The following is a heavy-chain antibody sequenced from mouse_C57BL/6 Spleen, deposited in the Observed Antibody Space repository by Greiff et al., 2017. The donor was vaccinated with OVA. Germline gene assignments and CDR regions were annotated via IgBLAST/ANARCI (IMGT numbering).Heavy chain of an antibody. CDR2: IYPRDGST. V-gene: IGHV1-85*01. D-gene: IGHD1-1*01. CDR1: GYTFTSYD. J-gene: IGHJ3*01. CDR3: ARERYYGSRGFAY. Sequence: QVQLKESGPELVKPGASVKLSCKASGYTFTSYDINWVKQRPGQGLEWIGWIYPRDGSTKYNEKFKGKATLTVDTSSSTAYMELHSLTSEDSAVYFCARERYYGSRGFAYWGQGTLVTVSA.